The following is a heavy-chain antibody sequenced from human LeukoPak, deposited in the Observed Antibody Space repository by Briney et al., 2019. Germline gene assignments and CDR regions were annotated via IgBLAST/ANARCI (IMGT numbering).Heavy chain of an antibody. CDR1: GFTFNDFA. CDR2: ISSGGGST. J-gene: IGHJ6*02. Sequence: GGSLRLSCAASGFTFNDFAMSWVRQAPGKGLEWVAAISSGGGSTSYADSVKGRFTISRDNAKNTLYLQMNSLRAEDTAVYYCARDSTYDYVWGSYPHYYGMDVWGQGTTVTVSS. V-gene: IGHV3-23*01. D-gene: IGHD3-16*02. CDR3: ARDSTYDYVWGSYPHYYGMDV.